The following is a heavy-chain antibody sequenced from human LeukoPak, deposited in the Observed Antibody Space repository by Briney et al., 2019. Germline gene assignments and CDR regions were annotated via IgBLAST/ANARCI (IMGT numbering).Heavy chain of an antibody. D-gene: IGHD2-15*01. CDR3: ARATRVAIFDY. CDR2: IYYSGST. CDR1: GGSISSSSYY. J-gene: IGHJ4*02. Sequence: SETLSLTCTVSGGSISSSSYYWGWIRQPPGKGLEWIGSIYYSGSTYYNPSLKSRVTISVDTSKNQFSLKLSSVTAADTAMYYCARATRVAIFDYWGQGTLVTVSS. V-gene: IGHV4-39*07.